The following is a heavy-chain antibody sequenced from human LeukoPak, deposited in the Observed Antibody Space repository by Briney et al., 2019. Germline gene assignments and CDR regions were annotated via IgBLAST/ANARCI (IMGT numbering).Heavy chain of an antibody. Sequence: PSETLSLTCAVYGGSFSGYYWSWIRQPPGKGLEWIGYIYYSGSTNYNPSLKSRVTISVDTSKNQFSLKLSSVTAADTAVYYCARFITTRREPEHYYFDYWGQGTLVTVSS. J-gene: IGHJ4*02. CDR2: IYYSGST. V-gene: IGHV4-59*01. CDR3: ARFITTRREPEHYYFDY. D-gene: IGHD3-22*01. CDR1: GGSFSGYY.